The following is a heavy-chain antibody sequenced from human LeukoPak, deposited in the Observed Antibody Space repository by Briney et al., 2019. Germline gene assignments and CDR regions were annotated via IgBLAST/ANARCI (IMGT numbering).Heavy chain of an antibody. Sequence: PSETLSLTCTVSGGSISSYYWSWIRQPPGKGLEWIGYIYYSGSTNYNPSLKSRVTISVDTSKNQFSLKLSSVTAADTAVYYCAREIRGYSYGLSEYYYYYYMDVWGKGTTVTVSS. J-gene: IGHJ6*03. CDR1: GGSISSYY. V-gene: IGHV4-59*01. CDR3: AREIRGYSYGLSEYYYYYYMDV. D-gene: IGHD5-18*01. CDR2: IYYSGST.